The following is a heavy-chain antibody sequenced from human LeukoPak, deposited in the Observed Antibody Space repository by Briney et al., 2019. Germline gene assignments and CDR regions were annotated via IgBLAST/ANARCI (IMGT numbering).Heavy chain of an antibody. Sequence: ASVKVSCKASGYTFTSYYMHWVRQAPGQGLEWMGIINPSGGSTSYAQKFHGRVTMTKDTSTTTAYMELSSLRSEIPAVYYFARAYGSGSYSLLFFDYWGEGALVTVSS. CDR2: INPSGGST. V-gene: IGHV1-46*01. CDR3: ARAYGSGSYSLLFFDY. J-gene: IGHJ4*02. CDR1: GYTFTSYY. D-gene: IGHD3-10*01.